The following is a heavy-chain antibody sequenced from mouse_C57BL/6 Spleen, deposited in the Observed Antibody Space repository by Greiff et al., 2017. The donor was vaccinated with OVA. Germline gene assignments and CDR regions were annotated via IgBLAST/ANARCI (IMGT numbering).Heavy chain of an antibody. Sequence: VQLKESGAELVKPGASVKLSCTASGFNIKDYYMHWVKQRTEQGLEWIGRIDPEDGETKYAPKFQGKATITADTSSNTAYLQLSSLTSEDTAVYYCAHYYGSSYGYFDVWGTGTTVTVSS. V-gene: IGHV14-2*01. CDR1: GFNIKDYY. J-gene: IGHJ1*03. CDR3: AHYYGSSYGYFDV. D-gene: IGHD1-1*01. CDR2: IDPEDGET.